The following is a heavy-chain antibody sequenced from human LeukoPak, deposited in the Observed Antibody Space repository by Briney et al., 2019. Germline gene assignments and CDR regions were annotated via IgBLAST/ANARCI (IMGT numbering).Heavy chain of an antibody. CDR2: IIGSGSST. V-gene: IGHV3-23*01. CDR1: GFTFSSYA. Sequence: GGSLRLSCAASGFTFSSYAMSWVRQAPGKGLEWVTAIIGSGSSTYYADSVKGRFTISRDNSKNTLFLQMNSLRAEDTAVYYCAKDRAQQLVLDFWGQGTLVTVSS. J-gene: IGHJ4*02. CDR3: AKDRAQQLVLDF. D-gene: IGHD6-13*01.